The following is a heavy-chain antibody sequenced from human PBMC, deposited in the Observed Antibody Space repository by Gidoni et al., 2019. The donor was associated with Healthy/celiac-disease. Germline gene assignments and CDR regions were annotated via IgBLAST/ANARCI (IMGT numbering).Heavy chain of an antibody. D-gene: IGHD4-17*01. CDR1: GGTFSSYA. V-gene: IGHV1-69*04. CDR2: IIPILGIA. J-gene: IGHJ4*02. Sequence: QVQLVQSGAEVMKPWSSVKVSCKASGGTFSSYAISWVRQAPGQGLEWMGRIIPILGIANYAQKFQGRVTITADKSTSTAYMELSSLRSEDTAVYYCARGEDYGDYYWGQGTLVTVSS. CDR3: ARGEDYGDYY.